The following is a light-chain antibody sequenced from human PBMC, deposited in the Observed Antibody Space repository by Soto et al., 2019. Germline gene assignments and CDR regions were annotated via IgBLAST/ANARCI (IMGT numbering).Light chain of an antibody. CDR2: DVS. J-gene: IGLJ2*01. CDR1: RSDVGGYNF. V-gene: IGLV2-14*03. Sequence: QSALTQPASVSGSPGQSITISCTGTRSDVGGYNFVSWYQHHPGKAPKLMIYDVSNRPSGVSNRFSGSKSGNTASLTISGLQAEDEADYYCSSYTSTYSVVFGGGTKVTVL. CDR3: SSYTSTYSVV.